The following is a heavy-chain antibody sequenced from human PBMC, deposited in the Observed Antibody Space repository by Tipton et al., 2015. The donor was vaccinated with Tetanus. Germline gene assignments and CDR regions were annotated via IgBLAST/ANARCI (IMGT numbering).Heavy chain of an antibody. J-gene: IGHJ4*02. CDR1: GGSISSSSYY. CDR2: IYYSGST. V-gene: IGHV4-39*01. D-gene: IGHD2-15*01. CDR3: ARQGGQSPEY. Sequence: TLSLTCTVSGGSISSSSYYLGWIRQPPGKGLEWIGSIYYSGSTYYNPSLKSRVTISVDTSKNQFSLKLSSVTAADTAVYYCARQGGQSPEYWGQGTLVTVSS.